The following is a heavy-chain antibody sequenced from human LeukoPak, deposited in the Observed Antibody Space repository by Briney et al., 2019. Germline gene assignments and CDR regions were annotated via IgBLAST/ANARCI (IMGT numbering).Heavy chain of an antibody. D-gene: IGHD6-13*01. J-gene: IGHJ6*03. CDR3: ARAENGYSSSWSYSYYYYMDV. V-gene: IGHV3-23*01. CDR1: GFTFSSYS. Sequence: GGSLRLSCAASGFTFSSYSMSWVRQAPGKGLEWVSGISLGGDNTYYADSVRGRFTISRDNSRNTLYLQMNSLRAEDTAVYYCARAENGYSSSWSYSYYYYMDVWGKGTTVTVSS. CDR2: ISLGGDNT.